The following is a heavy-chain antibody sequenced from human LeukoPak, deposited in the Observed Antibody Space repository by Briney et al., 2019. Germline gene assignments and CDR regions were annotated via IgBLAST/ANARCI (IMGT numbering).Heavy chain of an antibody. D-gene: IGHD7-27*01. CDR1: GGSIGSGDCF. CDR2: IYYSGST. J-gene: IGHJ4*02. V-gene: IGHV4-30-4*01. Sequence: PSETLSLTCTVSGGSIGSGDCFWSWIRQPPGKGLEWIGFIYYSGSTYYNPSLKSRVTISVDTSKNLFSLKLSFVTAADTAVYYCARASTGDRPRRYFNSWGQGTLVTVSS. CDR3: ARASTGDRPRRYFNS.